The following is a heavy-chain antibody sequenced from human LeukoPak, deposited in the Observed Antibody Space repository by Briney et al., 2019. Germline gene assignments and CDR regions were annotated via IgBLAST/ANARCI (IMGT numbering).Heavy chain of an antibody. J-gene: IGHJ4*02. CDR3: ARPIAPAGTDLGY. D-gene: IGHD6-13*01. Sequence: GESLKISCKASGYSFTNTFIGWVRQMPGKGLEWMGIIYPGDSDTRYSPSFQGQVIISADKSITTAYLQWSSLKASDTAMYYCARPIAPAGTDLGYWGQGTLVTVSS. V-gene: IGHV5-51*01. CDR1: GYSFTNTF. CDR2: IYPGDSDT.